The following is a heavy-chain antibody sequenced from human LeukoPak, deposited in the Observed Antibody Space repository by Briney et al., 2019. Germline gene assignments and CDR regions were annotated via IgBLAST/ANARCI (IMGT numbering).Heavy chain of an antibody. CDR2: IYYSGST. J-gene: IGHJ3*02. D-gene: IGHD3-22*01. V-gene: IGHV4-31*03. CDR1: GGSISSGGCY. Sequence: SETVSLTCTVSGGSISSGGCYWSWIRQPPGKGLEGIGYIYYSGSTYYNPSLKSRVTISVDTSKNQFSLKLSSVTAADTAVYYCAREKTAYYYDSSGYSEGAFDIWGQGTMVTVSS. CDR3: AREKTAYYYDSSGYSEGAFDI.